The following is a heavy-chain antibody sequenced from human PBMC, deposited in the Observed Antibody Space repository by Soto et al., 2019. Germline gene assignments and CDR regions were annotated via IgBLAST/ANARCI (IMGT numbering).Heavy chain of an antibody. CDR1: GGTFSSYA. D-gene: IGHD5-18*01. CDR3: ARWHPLWLGNYYYGMDV. CDR2: IIPIFGTA. J-gene: IGHJ6*02. V-gene: IGHV1-69*06. Sequence: SVKVSFKASGGTFSSYAISWVRQAPGQGLEWMGGIIPIFGTANYAQKFQGRVTITADKSTSTAYMELSSLRSEDTAVYYCARWHPLWLGNYYYGMDVWGQGTTVTVSS.